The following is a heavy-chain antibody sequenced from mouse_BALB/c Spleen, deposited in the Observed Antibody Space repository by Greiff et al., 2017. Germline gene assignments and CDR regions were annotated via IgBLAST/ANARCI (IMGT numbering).Heavy chain of an antibody. CDR1: GFNIKDTY. CDR2: IDPANGNT. CDR3: ARSDYDASAMDY. Sequence: VQLQQSGAELVKPGASVKLSCTASGFNIKDTYMHWVKQRPEQGLEWIGRIDPANGNTKYDPKFQGKATITADTSSNTAYLQLSSLTSEDTAVYYCARSDYDASAMDYWGQGTSVTVSS. D-gene: IGHD2-4*01. J-gene: IGHJ4*01. V-gene: IGHV14-3*02.